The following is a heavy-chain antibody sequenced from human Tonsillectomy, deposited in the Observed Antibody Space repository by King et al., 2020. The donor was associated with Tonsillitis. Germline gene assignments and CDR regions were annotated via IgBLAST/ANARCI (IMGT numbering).Heavy chain of an antibody. Sequence: VQLVESGGGVVQPGRSLRLSCAASGFTFSSYAMHWVRQAPGKGLEWVAVRWYDGSNKYYADPVKGRFTISRDNSQNTVYLQMNSLRAEDTAVYYCASSAGTFSYYYYMDVWGKGTTVLVSS. CDR1: GFTFSSYA. D-gene: IGHD6-13*01. CDR2: RWYDGSNK. J-gene: IGHJ6*03. V-gene: IGHV3-33*08. CDR3: ASSAGTFSYYYYMDV.